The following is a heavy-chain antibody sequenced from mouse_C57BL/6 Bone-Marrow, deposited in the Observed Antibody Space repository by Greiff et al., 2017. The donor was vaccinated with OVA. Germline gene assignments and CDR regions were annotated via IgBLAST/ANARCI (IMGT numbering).Heavy chain of an antibody. CDR2: ISYDGSN. J-gene: IGHJ4*01. D-gene: IGHD2-1*01. CDR1: GYSITSGYY. CDR3: ARVGNYAYYAMDY. Sequence: EVHLVESGPGLVKPSQSLSLTCSVTGYSITSGYYWNWIRQFPGNKLEWMGYISYDGSNNYNPSLKNRISITRDTSKNQFFLKLNSVTTEDTATYYCARVGNYAYYAMDYWGQGTSVTVSS. V-gene: IGHV3-6*01.